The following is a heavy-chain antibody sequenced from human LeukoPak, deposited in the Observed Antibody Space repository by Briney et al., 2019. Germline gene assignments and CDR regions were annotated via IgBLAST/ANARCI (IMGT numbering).Heavy chain of an antibody. CDR3: ARVTRVYGMDV. V-gene: IGHV3-53*01. CDR2: IYSGGST. CDR1: GFTVSSNY. J-gene: IGHJ6*02. Sequence: GGSLRLSCAASGFTVSSNYMSWVRQAPGKGPEWVSVIYSGGSTYYADSVKGRFTISRDNSKNTLYLQMNSLRAEDTAVYYCARVTRVYGMDVWGQGTTVTVSS.